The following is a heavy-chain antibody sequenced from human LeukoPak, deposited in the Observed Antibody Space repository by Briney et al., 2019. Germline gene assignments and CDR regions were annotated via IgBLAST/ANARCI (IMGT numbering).Heavy chain of an antibody. V-gene: IGHV3-9*01. CDR1: GFTFNDYA. J-gene: IGHJ5*02. CDR2: ISWHSGSI. CDR3: AKDHGTSGWYLIPWSAGNWFDP. D-gene: IGHD6-19*01. Sequence: PGRSLRLSCAASGFTFNDYAMHWVRQAPGKGLEWVSGISWHSGSIAYADSVKGRFAISRDNAKNSLYLQMNSLAAEDTAVYYCAKDHGTSGWYLIPWSAGNWFDPWGQGTLVTVSS.